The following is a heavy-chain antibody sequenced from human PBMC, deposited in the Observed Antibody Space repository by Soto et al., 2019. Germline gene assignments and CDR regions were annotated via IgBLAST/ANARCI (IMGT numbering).Heavy chain of an antibody. D-gene: IGHD6-19*01. CDR1: GFSLSTSGLG. CDR3: AHRPSGWYLFDY. J-gene: IGHJ4*02. Sequence: QITLKESGPTLVRPTQTLTLTCTFSGFSLSTSGLGVGWIRQPPGKALEWLALIYWNDDKRYSPSLKARLTITQDTSKNQVVLTMTHMDPVDTATYYCAHRPSGWYLFDYWGQGTLVTVSS. CDR2: IYWNDDK. V-gene: IGHV2-5*01.